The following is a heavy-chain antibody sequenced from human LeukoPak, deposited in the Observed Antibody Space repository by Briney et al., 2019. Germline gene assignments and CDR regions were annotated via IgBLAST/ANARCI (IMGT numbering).Heavy chain of an antibody. CDR3: AKEWRFSSSWYQYYFDY. CDR1: GFTVSSYA. V-gene: IGHV3-23*01. CDR2: ISGSGGSK. D-gene: IGHD6-13*01. J-gene: IGHJ4*02. Sequence: PGGSLRLSCAASGFTVSSYAMSWARQAPGKGLEWISAISGSGGSKHYADSVKGRFTISRDTSTSTLYLQLNSLRVDDTAVYFCAKEWRFSSSWYQYYFDYWGQGTLVTVSS.